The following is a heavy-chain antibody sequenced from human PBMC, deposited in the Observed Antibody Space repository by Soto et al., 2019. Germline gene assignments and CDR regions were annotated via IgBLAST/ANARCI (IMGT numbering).Heavy chain of an antibody. CDR3: AKDEDYGDYDYYYMDV. Sequence: VQLVESGGGVVQPGRSLRLSCAASGFTFSSYGMHWVRQAPGKGLEWVAVISYDGSNKYYADSVKGRFTISRDNSKNTLYLQMNSLRAEDTAVYYCAKDEDYGDYDYYYMDVWGKGTTVTVSS. V-gene: IGHV3-30*18. D-gene: IGHD3-10*01. J-gene: IGHJ6*03. CDR1: GFTFSSYG. CDR2: ISYDGSNK.